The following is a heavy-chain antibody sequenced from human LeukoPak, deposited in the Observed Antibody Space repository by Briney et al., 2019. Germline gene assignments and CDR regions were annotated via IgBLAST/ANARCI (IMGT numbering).Heavy chain of an antibody. V-gene: IGHV1-18*04. D-gene: IGHD6-13*01. CDR1: GYTFISDSSG. Sequence: GASVKVSCKASGYTFISDSSGISWVRQAPGQGLKWMGWIRPYNGYTDYSQKFQGRVTMTTDSSTSTAYMDLRSLRSDDTAVYYCARVSLGSSTWDPPSYWGQGTLVTVSS. J-gene: IGHJ4*02. CDR3: ARVSLGSSTWDPPSY. CDR2: IRPYNGYT.